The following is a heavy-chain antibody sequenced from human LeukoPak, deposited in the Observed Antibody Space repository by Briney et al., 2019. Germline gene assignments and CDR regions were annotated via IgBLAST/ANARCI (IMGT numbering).Heavy chain of an antibody. Sequence: SVKVSCKASGGTFSSYAISWVRQAPGQGLEWMGGIIPIFGTANYAQKFQGRVTITADESTSTAYMELSSLRAEDTAVYYCARVSSGWISAFDIWGQGTMVTVSS. CDR1: GGTFSSYA. CDR3: ARVSSGWISAFDI. J-gene: IGHJ3*02. V-gene: IGHV1-69*13. CDR2: IIPIFGTA. D-gene: IGHD6-19*01.